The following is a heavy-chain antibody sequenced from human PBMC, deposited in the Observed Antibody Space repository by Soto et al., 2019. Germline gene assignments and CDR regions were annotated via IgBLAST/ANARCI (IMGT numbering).Heavy chain of an antibody. D-gene: IGHD5-18*01. CDR2: IYYSGST. CDR3: ARHRYSYGVYYFDY. J-gene: IGHJ4*02. V-gene: IGHV4-59*08. CDR1: GGSISNYY. Sequence: SETLSLTCIVSGGSISNYYWSWIRQPPGKGLEWIGYIYYSGSTNYNPSLKSRVTISVDTSKNQFSLKLSSVTAADTAVYYCARHRYSYGVYYFDYWGQGTLVTVSS.